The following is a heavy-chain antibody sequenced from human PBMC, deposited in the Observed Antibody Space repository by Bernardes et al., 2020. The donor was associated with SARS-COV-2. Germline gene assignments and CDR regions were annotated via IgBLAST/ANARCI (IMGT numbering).Heavy chain of an antibody. Sequence: GGSLRLSCAASGFTFSSYSMNWVRQAPGKGLEWVSSISSSSSYIYYADSVKGRSTISRDNAKNSLYLQMNSLRAEDTAVYYCASLLITMVRGVIDYWGQGTLVTVSS. CDR2: ISSSSSYI. CDR3: ASLLITMVRGVIDY. CDR1: GFTFSSYS. J-gene: IGHJ4*02. D-gene: IGHD3-10*01. V-gene: IGHV3-21*01.